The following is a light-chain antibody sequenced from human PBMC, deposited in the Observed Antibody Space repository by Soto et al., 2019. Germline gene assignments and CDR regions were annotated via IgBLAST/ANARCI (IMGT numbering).Light chain of an antibody. V-gene: IGKV1-12*01. CDR1: QGIRSS. CDR2: AAS. CDR3: QEASRIAIN. Sequence: DIQMTQSPSSVSASVGGRVTITWRASQGIRSSLAWYQQKSGKAPKLLIYAASTLQSVVPSRFSGSGSGTDFTLTISSLQPEDFATYYCQEASRIAINFGQGTRLEIK. J-gene: IGKJ5*01.